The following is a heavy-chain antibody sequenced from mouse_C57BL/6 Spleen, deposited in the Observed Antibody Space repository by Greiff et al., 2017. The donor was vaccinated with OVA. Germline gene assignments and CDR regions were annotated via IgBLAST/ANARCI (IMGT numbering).Heavy chain of an antibody. CDR3: ARGTAQATWTLFAY. CDR2: INPNYGTT. J-gene: IGHJ3*01. CDR1: GYSFTDYN. D-gene: IGHD3-2*02. Sequence: VQLQQSGPELVKPGASVKISCKASGYSFTDYNMNWVKQSNGKSLEWIGVINPNYGTTSYNQKFKGKATLTVDQSSSTAYMQLNSLTSEDSAVYYGARGTAQATWTLFAYWGQGTLVTVSA. V-gene: IGHV1-39*01.